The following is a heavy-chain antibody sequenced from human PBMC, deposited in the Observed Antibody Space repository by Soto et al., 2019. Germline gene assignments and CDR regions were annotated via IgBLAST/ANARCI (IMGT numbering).Heavy chain of an antibody. D-gene: IGHD2-21*01. J-gene: IGHJ6*02. CDR3: VRIKDAKAYRIYGMDV. V-gene: IGHV4-34*01. CDR2: INHSGST. Sequence: SETLSLTCAVYGGSFSDYHWTWIRQPPGKGLEWIGEINHSGSTNYNPSLKSRVTISVGTSKKQFSLKLSSVTAADTAVYYCVRIKDAKAYRIYGMDVWGQGTTVTVSS. CDR1: GGSFSDYH.